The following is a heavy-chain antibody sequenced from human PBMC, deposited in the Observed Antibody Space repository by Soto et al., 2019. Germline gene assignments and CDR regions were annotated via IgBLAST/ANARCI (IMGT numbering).Heavy chain of an antibody. J-gene: IGHJ4*02. CDR2: VHPYEGTT. D-gene: IGHD2-15*01. Sequence: ASVKVSCKTSGFTFTSYPFSWVRQAPGQGLEWLAWVHPYEGTTKVAHQFRDRLTVTTDTSADTVFMELTRLTSDDTAVYFCAREYYSTKTWIDYWGQGTLVTVSS. V-gene: IGHV1-18*04. CDR3: AREYYSTKTWIDY. CDR1: GFTFTSYP.